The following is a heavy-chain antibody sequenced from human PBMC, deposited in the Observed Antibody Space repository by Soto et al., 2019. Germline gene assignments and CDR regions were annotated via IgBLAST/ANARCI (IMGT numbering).Heavy chain of an antibody. CDR3: ARDPGDGMDV. CDR1: GFTFTRYS. J-gene: IGHJ6*02. D-gene: IGHD3-10*01. CDR2: ISSTTNYI. V-gene: IGHV3-21*01. Sequence: LRLSCAASGFTFTRYSMNWVRQAPGKGLEWVSSISSTTNYIYYADSVKGRFTISRDNAKNSLYLQMHSLRDEDTAVYYCARDPGDGMDVWGQGTTVTVSS.